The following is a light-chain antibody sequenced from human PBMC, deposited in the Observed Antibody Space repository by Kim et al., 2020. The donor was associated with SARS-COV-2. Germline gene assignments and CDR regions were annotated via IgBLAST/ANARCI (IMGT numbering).Light chain of an antibody. CDR1: NIGSKS. Sequence: SYELTLPPSVSVAPGKTARITCGGNNIGSKSVHWYQQKPGQAPVLVIYYDSDRPSGIPERFSGSNSGNTATLTISRVEAGDEADYYCQVWDSSSDHRVFG. CDR2: YDS. J-gene: IGLJ3*02. V-gene: IGLV3-21*04. CDR3: QVWDSSSDHRV.